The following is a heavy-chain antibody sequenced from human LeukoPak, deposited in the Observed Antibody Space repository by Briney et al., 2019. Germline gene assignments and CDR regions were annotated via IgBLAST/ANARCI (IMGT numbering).Heavy chain of an antibody. V-gene: IGHV3-66*02. CDR3: AREGGLVPALDY. CDR2: IYSGGST. J-gene: IGHJ4*02. D-gene: IGHD3-16*01. CDR1: GFTVSSNY. Sequence: GGSLRLSCVVSGFTVSSNYMSWVRQAPGKGLEWVSVIYSGGSTYYADSVKGRFTISRDHSKNTLYPQINSLRAEDTAVYYCAREGGLVPALDYWGQGTLVTVSS.